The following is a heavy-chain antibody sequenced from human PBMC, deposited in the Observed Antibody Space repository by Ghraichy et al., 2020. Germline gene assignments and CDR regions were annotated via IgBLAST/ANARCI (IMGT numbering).Heavy chain of an antibody. V-gene: IGHV3-48*04. CDR2: IGSGGTSF. Sequence: GVLNISCAASGFTFSSYSMNWVRQAPGKGLEWVSYIGSGGTSFYYADSVKGRFTISRDNAKNSLYLDMNSLRAEDTALYYCARDGCSGRTCSFYNWGQGALVTVSS. CDR1: GFTFSSYS. J-gene: IGHJ4*02. CDR3: ARDGCSGRTCSFYN. D-gene: IGHD2-15*01.